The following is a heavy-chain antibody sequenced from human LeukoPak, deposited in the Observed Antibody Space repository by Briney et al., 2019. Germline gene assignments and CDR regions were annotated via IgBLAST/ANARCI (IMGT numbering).Heavy chain of an antibody. CDR1: GGSISSYY. V-gene: IGHV4-59*12. Sequence: PSETLSLTCTVSGGSISSYYWSWIRQPPGKGLEWIGYIYYSGSTNYNPSLKSRVTISVDTSKNQFSLKLSSVTAADTAVYYCARSTTVVTLQAFDIWGQGTMVTVSS. D-gene: IGHD4-23*01. CDR2: IYYSGST. CDR3: ARSTTVVTLQAFDI. J-gene: IGHJ3*02.